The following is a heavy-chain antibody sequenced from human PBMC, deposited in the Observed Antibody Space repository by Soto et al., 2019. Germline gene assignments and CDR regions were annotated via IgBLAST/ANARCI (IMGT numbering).Heavy chain of an antibody. J-gene: IGHJ4*02. CDR3: ARGFRSPPDY. V-gene: IGHV3-7*01. CDR1: GFTFNRQW. Sequence: GGSLRLSCVASGFTFNRQWMDWVRRTPGQGLEFVAKISPDGSSKGYVDSVKGRFTSSRDNAKNSLYLQMNTLRAEDTAVYCARGFRSPPDYWGQGTLVTVAS. CDR2: ISPDGSSK.